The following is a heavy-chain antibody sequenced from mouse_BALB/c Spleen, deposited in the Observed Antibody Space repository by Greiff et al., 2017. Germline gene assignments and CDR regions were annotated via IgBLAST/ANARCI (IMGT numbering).Heavy chain of an antibody. J-gene: IGHJ4*01. D-gene: IGHD2-10*02. CDR1: GFTFSDYY. CDR3: ARRGYGNYVSAMDY. CDR2: ISDGGSYT. Sequence: EVKLMESGGGLVKLGGSLKLSCAASGFTFSDYYMYWVRQTPEKRLEWVATISDGGSYTYYPDSVKGRFTISRDNAKNNLYLQMSSLKSEDTAMYYCARRGYGNYVSAMDYWGQGTSVTVSS. V-gene: IGHV5-4*02.